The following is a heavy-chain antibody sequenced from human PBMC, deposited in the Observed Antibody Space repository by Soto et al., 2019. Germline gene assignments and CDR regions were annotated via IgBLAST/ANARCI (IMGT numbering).Heavy chain of an antibody. V-gene: IGHV4-31*03. D-gene: IGHD6-13*01. Sequence: QVQLQESGPGLVEPSQTLSLTCTVSGDSISGEGWYWSGIRQYSGRGLEWIGYIHHSGSTYSNPALKSRVSISVDTSKTQLFLKLTSVTAADTAVYYCARAWTATAGWANWFALWGKATLVTVSP. CDR3: ARAWTATAGWANWFAL. J-gene: IGHJ5*02. CDR2: IHHSGST. CDR1: GDSISGEGWY.